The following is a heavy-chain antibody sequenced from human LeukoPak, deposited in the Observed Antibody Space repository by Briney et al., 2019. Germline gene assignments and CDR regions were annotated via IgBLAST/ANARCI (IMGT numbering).Heavy chain of an antibody. J-gene: IGHJ4*02. V-gene: IGHV4-59*01. CDR2: SYYSGST. CDR1: GDSISSYY. CDR3: ARDVVGGGNFDY. Sequence: SETLSLTCTVSGDSISSYYWSWIRQPPGKGLEWIGCSYYSGSTNYNPSLKSRVTISVDTSKNQFSLKLSSVTAADTAVYYCARDVVGGGNFDYWVQGTLVTVSS. D-gene: IGHD1-26*01.